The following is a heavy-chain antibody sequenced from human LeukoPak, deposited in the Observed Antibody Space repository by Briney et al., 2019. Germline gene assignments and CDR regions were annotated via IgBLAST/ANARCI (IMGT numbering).Heavy chain of an antibody. CDR3: AKNIRQVGNYYYYMDV. CDR1: GFTFSSYG. D-gene: IGHD2/OR15-2a*01. V-gene: IGHV3-30*02. Sequence: GGSLRLSCAASGFTFSSYGMHWVRQAPGKGLEWVAFIRYDGSNKYYADSVKGRFTISRDNSNNTLYLQMNSLRAEDTAVYYCAKNIRQVGNYYYYMDVWGKGTTVTVSS. CDR2: IRYDGSNK. J-gene: IGHJ6*03.